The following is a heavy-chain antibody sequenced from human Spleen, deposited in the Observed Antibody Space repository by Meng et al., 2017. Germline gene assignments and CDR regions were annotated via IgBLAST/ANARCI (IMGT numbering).Heavy chain of an antibody. V-gene: IGHV3-74*01. J-gene: IGHJ1*01. Sequence: EVQLVESGGDLVQPGGALRLSCAASGFTFSNYWMYWVRQAPGKGLVWVSRINSDGIITTYADSVKGRFTISRDNAKNTLYLQMNSLRAEDTAVYYCTNDRLNHWGQGTLVTVSS. CDR3: TNDRLNH. CDR2: INSDGIIT. CDR1: GFTFSNYW. D-gene: IGHD1-1*01.